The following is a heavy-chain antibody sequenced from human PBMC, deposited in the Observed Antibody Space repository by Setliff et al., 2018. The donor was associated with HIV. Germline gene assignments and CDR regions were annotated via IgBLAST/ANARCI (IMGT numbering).Heavy chain of an antibody. J-gene: IGHJ3*01. CDR3: ARPRVFDSFDV. Sequence: ASVKVSCKAIGYMILGYKMNWVRQAPGQGLEWIGRISPNNGAAEYAPKFQGRVSMTLETSISTAYLEIPRLTSDDAAGYFCARPRVFDSFDVWGQGTKVTVS. CDR2: ISPNNGAA. V-gene: IGHV1-2*06. D-gene: IGHD6-6*01. CDR1: GYMILGYK.